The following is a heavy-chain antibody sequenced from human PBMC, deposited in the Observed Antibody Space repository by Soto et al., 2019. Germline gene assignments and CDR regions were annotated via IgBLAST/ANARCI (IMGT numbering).Heavy chain of an antibody. J-gene: IGHJ4*02. CDR2: ISYDGSNK. D-gene: IGHD3-10*01. V-gene: IGHV3-30*18. CDR1: GFTFSSYG. Sequence: QVQLVESGGGVVQPGRSLRLSCAASGFTFSSYGMHWVRQAPGKGLEWVAVISYDGSNKYYADSVKGRFTISRDNSKNTLYLQMSSLRAEDTAVYYCAKDGYGSGSSYFDYWGQGTLVTVSS. CDR3: AKDGYGSGSSYFDY.